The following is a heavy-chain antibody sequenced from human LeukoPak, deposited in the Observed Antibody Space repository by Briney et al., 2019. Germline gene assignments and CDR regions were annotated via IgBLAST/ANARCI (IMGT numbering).Heavy chain of an antibody. CDR2: IYYSGST. D-gene: IGHD2-15*01. Sequence: SETLSLTCTVSGGSISSYYWSWIRQPPGKGLEWIGYIYYSGSTNYNPSLKSRVIISVDTSKNQLSLKLSSVTAADTAVYYCARGYCSGGSCYSGNWFDPWGQGTLVTVSS. V-gene: IGHV4-59*01. CDR3: ARGYCSGGSCYSGNWFDP. CDR1: GGSISSYY. J-gene: IGHJ5*02.